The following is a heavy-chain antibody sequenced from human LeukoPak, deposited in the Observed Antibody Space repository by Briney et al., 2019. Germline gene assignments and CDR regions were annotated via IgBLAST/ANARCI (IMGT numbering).Heavy chain of an antibody. CDR1: GGSISSYY. CDR2: IYYSGST. Sequence: NPSETLSLTCTVSGGSISSYYWSWIRQPPGKGLEWIGYIYYSGSTNYNPSLKSRVTISVDTSKNQFSLKLSSVTAADTAVYYCARIAAAGTVDYWGQGTLVTVSS. J-gene: IGHJ4*02. V-gene: IGHV4-59*01. D-gene: IGHD6-13*01. CDR3: ARIAAAGTVDY.